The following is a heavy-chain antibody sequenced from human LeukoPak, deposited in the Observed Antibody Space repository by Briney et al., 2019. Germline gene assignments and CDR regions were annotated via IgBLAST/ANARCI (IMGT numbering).Heavy chain of an antibody. CDR2: INSDGSST. V-gene: IGHV3-74*01. J-gene: IGHJ4*02. Sequence: GRSLRLSCAASGFTFSSYWMHWVRQAPGKGLEWVSRINSDGSSTTYADSVKGRFTISRDNDKNTLSLQMNRLRAEDTAVYYCARDMYTTSSARGAYWGQGTLVTVSS. CDR1: GFTFSSYW. D-gene: IGHD6-6*01. CDR3: ARDMYTTSSARGAY.